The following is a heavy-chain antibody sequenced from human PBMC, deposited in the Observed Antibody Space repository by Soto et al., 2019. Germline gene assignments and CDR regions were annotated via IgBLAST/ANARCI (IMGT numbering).Heavy chain of an antibody. Sequence: QITLKESGPTLVKPTQTLTLTCTLSGFSLSNYGVGVGWIRQPPGKALEWLAFVYWDDDNRYSPSLKSRLTVIKDTSNNQVLLIMPNVDTVDSGTYYCAHRSLYNGYWNMGWFDSWGQGTLVTVSS. CDR2: VYWDDDN. D-gene: IGHD5-12*01. CDR1: GFSLSNYGVG. CDR3: AHRSLYNGYWNMGWFDS. V-gene: IGHV2-5*02. J-gene: IGHJ5*01.